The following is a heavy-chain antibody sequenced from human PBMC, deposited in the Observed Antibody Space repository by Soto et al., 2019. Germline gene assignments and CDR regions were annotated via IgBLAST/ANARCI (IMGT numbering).Heavy chain of an antibody. Sequence: QVQLQESGPGLVKPSQTLSLTCTVSGGSISSGGYYWSWIRQHPGKGLEWIGYIYYSGSTYYNPSLKSRVTRAVDTSKNQCSLKLSSVTAADTAVYYCARAEGWYQGNWFDPWGQGTLVTVSS. CDR1: GGSISSGGYY. V-gene: IGHV4-31*03. D-gene: IGHD2-15*01. CDR3: ARAEGWYQGNWFDP. CDR2: IYYSGST. J-gene: IGHJ5*02.